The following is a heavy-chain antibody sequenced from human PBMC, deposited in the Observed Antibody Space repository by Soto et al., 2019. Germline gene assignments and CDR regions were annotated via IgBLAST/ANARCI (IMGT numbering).Heavy chain of an antibody. CDR2: IIPIFGTA. CDR3: ARDGGHCSGGSCFHPFDP. Sequence: QVQLVQSGAEVKKPGSSVKVSCKASGGTFSSYAISWVQQAPGQGLEWMGGIIPIFGTANYAQKFQGRVTITADESTSTAYMELSSLRSEDTAVYYCARDGGHCSGGSCFHPFDPWGQGTLVTVSS. J-gene: IGHJ5*02. CDR1: GGTFSSYA. D-gene: IGHD2-15*01. V-gene: IGHV1-69*12.